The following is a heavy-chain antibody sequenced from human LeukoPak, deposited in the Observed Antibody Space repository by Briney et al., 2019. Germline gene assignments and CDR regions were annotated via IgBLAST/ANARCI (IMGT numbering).Heavy chain of an antibody. CDR1: GGSFSGYY. Sequence: SETLSLTCAVYGGSFSGYYWSWIRQPPGKGLEWIGEINHSGSTNYNPSLTSRVTISVDTSKNQFSLKLSSVTAADTAVYYCARGKYDSSGYYPNDYFDYWGQGTLVTVSS. J-gene: IGHJ4*02. D-gene: IGHD3-22*01. CDR3: ARGKYDSSGYYPNDYFDY. V-gene: IGHV4-34*01. CDR2: INHSGST.